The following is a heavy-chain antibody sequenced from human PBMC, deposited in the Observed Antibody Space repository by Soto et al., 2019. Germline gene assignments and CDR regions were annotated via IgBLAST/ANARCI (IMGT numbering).Heavy chain of an antibody. J-gene: IGHJ5*02. CDR2: IYYSGST. V-gene: IGHV4-39*01. CDR1: GGSISSSSYY. D-gene: IGHD4-17*01. Sequence: QLQLQESGPGLVKPSETLSLTCTVSGGSISSSSYYWGWIRQPPGKGLECIGSIYYSGSTYYNPPLTRRFTISVDTSKNQFSLKLSSVTAADTAVYYCARATVTNSHWFDPWGQGTLVTVSS. CDR3: ARATVTNSHWFDP.